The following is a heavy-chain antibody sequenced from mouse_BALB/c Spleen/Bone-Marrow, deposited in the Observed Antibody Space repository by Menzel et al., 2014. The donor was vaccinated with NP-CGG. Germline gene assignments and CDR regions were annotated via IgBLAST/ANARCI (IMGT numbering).Heavy chain of an antibody. D-gene: IGHD2-4*01. CDR2: IRNKAKGYTT. CDR1: GFTFTDYY. CDR3: ARDINYDICWYFDV. V-gene: IGHV7-3*02. Sequence: EVQGVESGGGLVQPGGSLRLSCATSGFTFTDYYMSWVRQPPGKALEWLGFIRNKAKGYTTEYSASVKGRFTISRDNSQSILYPQMNTLRAEDSATYYCARDINYDICWYFDVWGAGTTVTVSS. J-gene: IGHJ1*01.